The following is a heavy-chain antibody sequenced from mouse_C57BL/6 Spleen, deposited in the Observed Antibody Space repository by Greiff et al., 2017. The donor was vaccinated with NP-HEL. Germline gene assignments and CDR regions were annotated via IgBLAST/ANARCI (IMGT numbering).Heavy chain of an antibody. J-gene: IGHJ4*01. CDR1: GYTFPSYW. CDR3: AICPMVTTDYYAMDY. CDR2: IHPSDSAT. Sequence: QVQLQQPGAELVKPGASVKVSCKASGYTFPSYWMHWVKQRPGQGLEWIGRIHPSDSATNYNQKFKGKATLTVDKSSSTASMQLSSLTSEDSAVYYCAICPMVTTDYYAMDYWGQGTSVTVSS. D-gene: IGHD2-2*01. V-gene: IGHV1-74*01.